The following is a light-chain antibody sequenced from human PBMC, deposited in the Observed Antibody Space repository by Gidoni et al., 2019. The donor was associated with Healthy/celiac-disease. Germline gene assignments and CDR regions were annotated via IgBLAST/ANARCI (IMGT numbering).Light chain of an antibody. Sequence: QSVLTQPPSASGTPGPRVTISCSGSSPNIGSNYVYWYQQLPGTAPKLLIYRNNQRPSGAPDRFSGSKSGTSASLAISGLRSEDEADYYCAAWDDSLSGAVFGGGTQLTVL. CDR2: RNN. V-gene: IGLV1-47*01. J-gene: IGLJ7*01. CDR1: SPNIGSNY. CDR3: AAWDDSLSGAV.